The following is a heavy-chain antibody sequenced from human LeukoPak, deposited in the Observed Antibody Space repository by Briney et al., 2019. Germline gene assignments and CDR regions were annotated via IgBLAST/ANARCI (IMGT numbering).Heavy chain of an antibody. J-gene: IGHJ6*02. Sequence: GASVKVSCKASGGTFSSYAISWVRQAPGQGLEWMGRIIPILGIANYAQKFQGRVTITADKPTSTAYMELSSLRSEDTAVYYCAIRRLVAATSYYYYGMDVWGQGTTVTVSS. D-gene: IGHD2-15*01. CDR2: IIPILGIA. CDR3: AIRRLVAATSYYYYGMDV. V-gene: IGHV1-69*04. CDR1: GGTFSSYA.